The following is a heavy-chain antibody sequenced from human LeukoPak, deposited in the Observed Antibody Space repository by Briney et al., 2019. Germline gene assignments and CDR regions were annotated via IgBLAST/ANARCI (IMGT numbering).Heavy chain of an antibody. D-gene: IGHD6-13*01. CDR3: VRVFKSAAGTRIDY. CDR2: IAYDGGLK. CDR1: GFTFSTYP. Sequence: GGSLRLSCAASGFTFSTYPLHWVRQAPGQGLEWVAVIAYDGGLKLYADSVKGRFTISRDDSKYTLYLQMNSLRPEDTAVYYCVRVFKSAAGTRIDYWGQGTLVTVSS. V-gene: IGHV3-30-3*01. J-gene: IGHJ4*02.